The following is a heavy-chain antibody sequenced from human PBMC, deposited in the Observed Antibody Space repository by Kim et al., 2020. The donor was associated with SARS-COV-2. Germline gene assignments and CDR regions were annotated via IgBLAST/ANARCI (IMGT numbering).Heavy chain of an antibody. Sequence: YAQKLQGRVTMTTDTSTSTAYMELRSLRSDDTAVYYCARDEGFFGELYGYWGQGTLVTVSS. CDR3: ARDEGFFGELYGY. D-gene: IGHD3-10*01. V-gene: IGHV1-18*01. J-gene: IGHJ4*02.